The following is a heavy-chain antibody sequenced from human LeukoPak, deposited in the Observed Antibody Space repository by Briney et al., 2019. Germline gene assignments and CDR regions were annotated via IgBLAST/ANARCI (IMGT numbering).Heavy chain of an antibody. CDR1: GASVTTYPYY. J-gene: IGHJ5*01. Sequence: PSETLSLTCSVSGASVTTYPYYWTWICQPPGKGLEWIGSVIYTGNTFYNPSLQSRVTIPIDASKNQFSLNLSSVTAADTAIYFCARTPTGFPNWFDSWGRGTPVTVSS. CDR2: VIYTGNT. V-gene: IGHV4-39*07. CDR3: ARTPTGFPNWFDS. D-gene: IGHD3-9*01.